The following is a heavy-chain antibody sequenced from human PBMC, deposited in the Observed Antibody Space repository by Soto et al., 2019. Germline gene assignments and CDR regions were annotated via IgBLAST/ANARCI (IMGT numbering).Heavy chain of an antibody. J-gene: IGHJ4*02. V-gene: IGHV3-30-3*01. CDR2: ISFDGSNK. D-gene: IGHD6-6*01. CDR3: PLTSSLFDY. Sequence: GGSLRLSCAASGFTFSSFAMHWVRQPPGKGLEWVAVISFDGSNKYYADSVKGRFTISRDNSKNTLHLQMDSLRAEDSAVYYCPLTSSLFDYWGLGTLVTVSS. CDR1: GFTFSSFA.